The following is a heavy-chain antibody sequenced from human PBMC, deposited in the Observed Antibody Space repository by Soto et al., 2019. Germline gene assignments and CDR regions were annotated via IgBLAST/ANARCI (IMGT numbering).Heavy chain of an antibody. CDR1: GFTVSTYW. Sequence: EVQLVGSGGGLVQPGGSLRLSCAASGFTVSTYWMLWVRQDPGKGLMWVSRISPDGSTTTYADPVRGRFTISRDTAENTLYLQMNSLRVEDTAVYYCAKDRVPYSDYGRYFDLWGRGTLVTVSS. J-gene: IGHJ2*01. CDR3: AKDRVPYSDYGRYFDL. CDR2: ISPDGSTT. D-gene: IGHD4-17*01. V-gene: IGHV3-74*01.